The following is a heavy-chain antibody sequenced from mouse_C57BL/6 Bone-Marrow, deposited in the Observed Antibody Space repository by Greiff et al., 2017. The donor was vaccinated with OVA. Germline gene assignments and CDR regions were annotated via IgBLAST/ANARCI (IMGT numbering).Heavy chain of an antibody. CDR3: GDYYGSTFAY. CDR2: IYPRSGNT. V-gene: IGHV1-81*01. CDR1: GYTFTSYG. J-gene: IGHJ3*01. Sequence: VKLVESGAELARPGASVKLSCKASGYTFTSYGISWVKQRTGQGLEWIGEIYPRSGNTYYNEKFKGKATLTADKSSSTAYMELRSLTSEDSAVYFCGDYYGSTFAYWGQGTLVTVSA. D-gene: IGHD1-1*01.